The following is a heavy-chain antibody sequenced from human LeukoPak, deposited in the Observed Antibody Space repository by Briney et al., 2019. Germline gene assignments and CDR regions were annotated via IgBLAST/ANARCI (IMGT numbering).Heavy chain of an antibody. CDR1: GFTFSNAW. Sequence: GGSLRLSCAASGFTFSNAWMTWVRQAPGKGLEWVGRIKSKTDGATTDYAAPVKGRFTMSRDDSKNTLYLQMNSLNTEDTGVYYCTRAQLGIRYWGQGTLVTVSS. J-gene: IGHJ4*02. CDR2: IKSKTDGATT. CDR3: TRAQLGIRY. V-gene: IGHV3-15*01. D-gene: IGHD7-27*01.